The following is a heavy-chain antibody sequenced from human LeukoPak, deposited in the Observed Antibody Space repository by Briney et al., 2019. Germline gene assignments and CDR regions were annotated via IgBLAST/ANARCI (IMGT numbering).Heavy chain of an antibody. D-gene: IGHD4-17*01. Sequence: SETLTLTCAVYGGSFSGYYWSWVRQPPGKGREGSGEINHSGSTNYNPSLKRRVTISVDTSKNQFSLKLSSVTAADTAVYYCARVNGDYDIVYWGQGTLVTVSS. CDR2: INHSGST. V-gene: IGHV4-34*01. CDR1: GGSFSGYY. CDR3: ARVNGDYDIVY. J-gene: IGHJ4*02.